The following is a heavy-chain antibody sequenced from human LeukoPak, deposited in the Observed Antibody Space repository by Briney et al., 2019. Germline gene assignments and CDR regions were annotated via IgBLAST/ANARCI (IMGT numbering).Heavy chain of an antibody. CDR1: GGSISSESDY. D-gene: IGHD6-13*01. CDR2: ISSSGST. J-gene: IGHJ3*02. CDR3: ARGLRGIARRAFDI. Sequence: SETLSLTCTVSGGSISSESDYWSWSWIRQPAGKELEWIGRISSSGSTNYNPSLKSRLTISIDTSKNQFSLKLSSVTAADTAVYYCARGLRGIARRAFDIWGQGTMVTVSS. V-gene: IGHV4-61*02.